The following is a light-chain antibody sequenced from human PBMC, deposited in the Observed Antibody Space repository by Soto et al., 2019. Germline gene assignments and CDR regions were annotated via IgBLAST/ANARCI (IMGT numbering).Light chain of an antibody. CDR2: AAS. CDR3: HQYDSSWYT. J-gene: IGKJ2*01. V-gene: IGKV3-20*01. Sequence: DIVLTQSPGTLSLSPGERATLSCRASQTISTSYLAWYQKKPGQAPRLLFYAASTRATGIPDRFTDSGSGTTFTITSLRLGDVDFAVYYCHQYDSSWYTFGQGTKLEIK. CDR1: QTISTSY.